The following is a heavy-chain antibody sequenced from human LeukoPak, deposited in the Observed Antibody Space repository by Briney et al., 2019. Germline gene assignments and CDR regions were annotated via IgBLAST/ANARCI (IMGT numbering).Heavy chain of an antibody. J-gene: IGHJ3*02. V-gene: IGHV3-23*01. CDR2: ISGSGESAT. D-gene: IGHD4-17*01. Sequence: QPGGSLRLSCAASGFVFSDYAMTWVRQAPGKGLEWVSTISGSGESATYYADSVKGRFTLSRDNSKKTVYLQMNSLRAEDTAIYYCAKDRENYYGLGASDIWGQGTMVTVSS. CDR1: GFVFSDYA. CDR3: AKDRENYYGLGASDI.